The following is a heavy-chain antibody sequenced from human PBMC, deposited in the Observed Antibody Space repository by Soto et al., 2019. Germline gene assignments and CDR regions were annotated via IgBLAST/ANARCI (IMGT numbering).Heavy chain of an antibody. D-gene: IGHD6-19*01. J-gene: IGHJ6*03. CDR1: GGSISSYY. Sequence: PSETLSLTCTVSGGSISSYYWSWIRQPPGKGLEWIGYIYYSGSTNYNPSLKSRVTISVDTSKNQFSLKLSSVTAADTAVYYCARDRGSSGWDGYYYYYMDVWGKGTTVTVSS. V-gene: IGHV4-59*12. CDR3: ARDRGSSGWDGYYYYYMDV. CDR2: IYYSGST.